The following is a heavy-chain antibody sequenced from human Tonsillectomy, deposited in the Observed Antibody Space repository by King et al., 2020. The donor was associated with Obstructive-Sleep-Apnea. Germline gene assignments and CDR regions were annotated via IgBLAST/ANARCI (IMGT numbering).Heavy chain of an antibody. V-gene: IGHV4-61*01. J-gene: IGHJ5*02. D-gene: IGHD1-26*01. CDR1: GGSVSSGSYY. CDR2: IDYSGST. CDR3: ARDIVDWFDP. Sequence: QLQESGPGLVKPSETLSLTCTVSGGSVSSGSYYWSWIRQPPGKGLEWIGYIDYSGSTNYNPSLKSRVTISVDTSKNQFSLKLSSVTAADTAVYYCARDIVDWFDPWGQGTLVTVSS.